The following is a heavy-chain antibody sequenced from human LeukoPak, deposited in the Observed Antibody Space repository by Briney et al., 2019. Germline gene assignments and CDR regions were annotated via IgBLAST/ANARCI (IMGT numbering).Heavy chain of an antibody. D-gene: IGHD7-27*01. V-gene: IGHV3-23*01. Sequence: PGGSLRLSCAASGFTFSSYAMSWVRQAPGKGLEWVSAITGSGGSTYYADSVKGRFTISRDNAKNSLYLQMNSLRDEDTAVYYCARDFRNNWGTPSYFDYWGQGTLVTVSS. CDR2: ITGSGGST. J-gene: IGHJ4*02. CDR1: GFTFSSYA. CDR3: ARDFRNNWGTPSYFDY.